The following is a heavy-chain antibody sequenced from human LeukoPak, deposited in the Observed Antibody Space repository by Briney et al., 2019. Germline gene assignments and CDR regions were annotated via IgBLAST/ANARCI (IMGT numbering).Heavy chain of an antibody. CDR3: AVGKITMVRGVIITPLDY. J-gene: IGHJ4*02. CDR2: ISAYNGNT. Sequence: ASVNVSCKASGYTFTSYGINWVRQAPGQGLEWMGWISAYNGNTNYAQKLQGRVTMTTDTSTSTAYMELRSLRSDDTAVYYCAVGKITMVRGVIITPLDYWGQGTLVTVSS. CDR1: GYTFTSYG. D-gene: IGHD3-10*01. V-gene: IGHV1-18*01.